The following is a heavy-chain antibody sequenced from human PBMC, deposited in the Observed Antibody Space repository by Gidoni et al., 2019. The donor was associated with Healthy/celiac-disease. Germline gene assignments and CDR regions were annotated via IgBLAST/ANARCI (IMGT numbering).Heavy chain of an antibody. Sequence: QVQLQQWGAGLLKPSETLSLTCAVYGGSFSGYYWSWFRQPPGKGLEWIGEINHRGSTNYNPSLKSRVTISVDTSKNQFSLKLSSVTAADTAVYYCARGRYDSSCYYEDWGQGTLVTVSS. CDR3: ARGRYDSSCYYED. D-gene: IGHD3-22*01. CDR2: INHRGST. J-gene: IGHJ4*02. CDR1: GGSFSGYY. V-gene: IGHV4-34*01.